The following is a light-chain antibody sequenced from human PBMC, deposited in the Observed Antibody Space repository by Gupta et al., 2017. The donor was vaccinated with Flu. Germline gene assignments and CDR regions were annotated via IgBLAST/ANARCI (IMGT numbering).Light chain of an antibody. J-gene: IGLJ1*01. CDR3: TSQTSSSNTYV. Sequence: SALTQPASVSGSPGQSITISCTGTSSDVGAYNYVSWYQQNPGKAPKLMIFEVSNRPSGVAHRFSGSKSGNTATLTIAGLQAEDEADYFCTSQTSSSNTYVFGTGTKVTVL. CDR2: EVS. V-gene: IGLV2-14*01. CDR1: SSDVGAYNY.